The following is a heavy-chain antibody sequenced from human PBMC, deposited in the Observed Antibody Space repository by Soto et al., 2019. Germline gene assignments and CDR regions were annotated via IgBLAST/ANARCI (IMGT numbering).Heavy chain of an antibody. CDR3: ARSKNPRYYFDY. CDR1: GFTFSSYG. J-gene: IGHJ4*02. V-gene: IGHV3-33*01. CDR2: IWYDGSNK. Sequence: GSLRLSCAASGFTFSSYGMHWVRQAPGKGLEWVAVIWYDGSNKYYADSVKGRFTISRDNSKNTLYLQMNSLRAEDTAVYYCARSKNPRYYFDYWGQGTLVTVS.